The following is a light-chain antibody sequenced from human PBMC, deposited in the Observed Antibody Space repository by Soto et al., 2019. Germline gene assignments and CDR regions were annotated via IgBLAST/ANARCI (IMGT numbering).Light chain of an antibody. V-gene: IGKV3-20*01. Sequence: EIVLTQSPGTLSLSPGERATLSCRASQSVSSTALAWYQQKPGQAPRLVIYGASSRPTGIPDRIRGGGSGTAFTLTISRLETEDFAVYFCQHYGNSVWTFGQGTKVEVK. J-gene: IGKJ1*01. CDR1: QSVSSTA. CDR3: QHYGNSVWT. CDR2: GAS.